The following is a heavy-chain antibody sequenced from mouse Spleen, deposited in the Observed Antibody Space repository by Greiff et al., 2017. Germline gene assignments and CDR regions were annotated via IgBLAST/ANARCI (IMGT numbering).Heavy chain of an antibody. CDR3: ARSYDYDWYFDV. CDR2: IWSDGST. CDR1: GFSLTSYG. V-gene: IGHV2-6-1*01. Sequence: VQLQESGPGLVAPSQSLSITCTISGFSLTSYGVHWVRQPPGKGLEWLVVIWSDGSTTYNSALKSRLSISKDNSKSQVFLKMNSLQTDDTAMYYCARSYDYDWYFDVWGAGTTVTVSS. D-gene: IGHD2-4*01. J-gene: IGHJ1*01.